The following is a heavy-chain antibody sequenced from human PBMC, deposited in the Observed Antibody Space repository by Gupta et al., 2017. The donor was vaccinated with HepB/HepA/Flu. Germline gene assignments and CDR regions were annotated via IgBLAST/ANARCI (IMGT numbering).Heavy chain of an antibody. CDR1: GFTVSGSY. V-gene: IGHV3-66*01. J-gene: IGHJ6*02. CDR3: AREPSYYGMDV. Sequence: EVQLVESGGGLVQPGGSLRLSCAASGFTVSGSYMSWVRQAPGKGLEWVSVIYGSGSTYYADSVKGRFTISRDNSKNTLYLQMNSLRAEDTAVYYCAREPSYYGMDVWGQGTPVTVSS. CDR2: IYGSGST.